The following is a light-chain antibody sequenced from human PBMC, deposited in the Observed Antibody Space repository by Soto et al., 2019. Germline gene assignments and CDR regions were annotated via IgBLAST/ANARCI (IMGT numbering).Light chain of an antibody. CDR1: NSDVDDYRY. J-gene: IGLJ1*01. Sequence: QSALTQPRSVSGSPGQSLTISCTGTNSDVDDYRYVSWYQQFPGKAPKLVIYGVNQRPSGVPNRFSASNSDNTASLTISGLQAEDEADYYCCSYVTTPEIFGTVTKLTVL. CDR3: CSYVTTPEI. V-gene: IGLV2-11*01. CDR2: GVN.